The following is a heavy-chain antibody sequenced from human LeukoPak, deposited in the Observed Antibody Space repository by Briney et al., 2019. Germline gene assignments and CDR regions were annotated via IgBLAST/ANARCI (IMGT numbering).Heavy chain of an antibody. J-gene: IGHJ4*02. Sequence: ASVKVSCKASGYTFTGYYMHWVRQAPGQGLEWMGWINPNSGGTNYAQKFQGRVTMTRDTSISTAYMELSRLRSDDTAVYYGARGTYDSSGYFIDYWGQGTLVSVSS. CDR3: ARGTYDSSGYFIDY. CDR1: GYTFTGYY. CDR2: INPNSGGT. D-gene: IGHD3-22*01. V-gene: IGHV1-2*02.